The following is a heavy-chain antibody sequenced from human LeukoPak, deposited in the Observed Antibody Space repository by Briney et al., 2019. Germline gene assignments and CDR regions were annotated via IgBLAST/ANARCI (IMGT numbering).Heavy chain of an antibody. CDR3: ASRAKYYYDSSGPHR. CDR1: GGSFSGYY. J-gene: IGHJ4*02. Sequence: SETLSLTCAVYGGSFSGYYWSWIRQPPGKGLEWIGEINHSGSTNYNPSLKSRVTISVDTSKNQFSLKLSSVTAADTAVYYCASRAKYYYDSSGPHRWGQGTLVTVSS. CDR2: INHSGST. D-gene: IGHD3-22*01. V-gene: IGHV4-34*01.